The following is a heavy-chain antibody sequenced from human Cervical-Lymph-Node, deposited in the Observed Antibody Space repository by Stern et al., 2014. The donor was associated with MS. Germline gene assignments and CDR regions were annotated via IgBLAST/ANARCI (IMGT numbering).Heavy chain of an antibody. J-gene: IGHJ4*02. D-gene: IGHD1-1*01. Sequence: VQLEESGPGLVKPSETLSLTCAVSGGSVSTRNYYWGWIRQPPGKGLQWIASIYYSGSTYYNPSLESRVTISVDTSAHQFSLRLTSVTAADTAVYYCARLSFSRGIYWGQGTLVTVSS. CDR2: IYYSGST. CDR3: ARLSFSRGIY. CDR1: GGSVSTRNYY. V-gene: IGHV4-39*01.